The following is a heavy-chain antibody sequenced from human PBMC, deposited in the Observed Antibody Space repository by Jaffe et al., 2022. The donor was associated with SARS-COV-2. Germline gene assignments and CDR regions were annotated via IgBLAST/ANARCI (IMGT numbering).Heavy chain of an antibody. CDR2: TYYRSTWRY. CDR1: GDSVSSNIAT. Sequence: VQLQQSGPGLVEPSQTLSLTCGISGDSVSSNIATWNWIRQSPSRGLEWLGRTYYRSTWRYDYVASMESRISITADTSGNQFSLQLNSVTPEDTAVYYCSRGARSTSRYEYWFDPWGQGTLVTVSS. CDR3: SRGARSTSRYEYWFDP. J-gene: IGHJ5*02. V-gene: IGHV6-1*01. D-gene: IGHD2-2*01.